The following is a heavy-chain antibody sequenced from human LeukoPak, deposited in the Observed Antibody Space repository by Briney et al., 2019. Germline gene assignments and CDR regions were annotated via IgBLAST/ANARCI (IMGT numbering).Heavy chain of an antibody. CDR1: GFTFSSYG. CDR3: AKFRSTMVRGAIDY. V-gene: IGHV3-30*18. Sequence: GGSLRLSCAASGFTFSSYGMHWVRQAPGKGLEWVAVISYDGSNKYYADSVKGRFTISRDNSKNTLYLQMNSLRAEDTAVYYCAKFRSTMVRGAIDYWGQGTLVTVSS. J-gene: IGHJ4*02. D-gene: IGHD3-10*01. CDR2: ISYDGSNK.